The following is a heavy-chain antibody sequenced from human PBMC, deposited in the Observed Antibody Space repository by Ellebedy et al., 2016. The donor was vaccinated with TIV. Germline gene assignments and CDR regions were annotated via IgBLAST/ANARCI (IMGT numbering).Heavy chain of an antibody. CDR1: GFTFSSYD. CDR3: AKDLTFGGGSPQDWDY. Sequence: GESLKISCAASGFTFSSYDMHWVRQAPGKGLEWVALISYDANNKYYADSVKGRFTISRDNSRSTLYLQMNSLRAEDTAVYYCAKDLTFGGGSPQDWDYWGQGTLVTVPS. V-gene: IGHV3-30*18. CDR2: ISYDANNK. D-gene: IGHD3-16*01. J-gene: IGHJ4*02.